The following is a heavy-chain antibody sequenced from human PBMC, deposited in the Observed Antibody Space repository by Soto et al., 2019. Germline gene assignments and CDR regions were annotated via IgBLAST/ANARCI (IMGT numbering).Heavy chain of an antibody. V-gene: IGHV3-33*08. Sequence: GGSLRLSCAASGFTFSSYAMSWVRQAPGKGLEWVAVIWYDGSNKYYADSVKGRFTISRDNSKNTLYLQMNSLRAEDTAVYYCARGPQQLVPSMDVWGQGTTVTVSS. CDR2: IWYDGSNK. D-gene: IGHD6-13*01. J-gene: IGHJ6*02. CDR3: ARGPQQLVPSMDV. CDR1: GFTFSSYA.